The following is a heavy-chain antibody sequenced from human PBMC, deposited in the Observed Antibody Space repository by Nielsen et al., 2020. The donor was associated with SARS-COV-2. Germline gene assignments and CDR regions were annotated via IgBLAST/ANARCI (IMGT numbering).Heavy chain of an antibody. J-gene: IGHJ6*02. Sequence: ASVKVSCKASGYTFTGYYMHWVRQAPGQGLEWMGWINPNSGGTNYAQKFQGRVTMTRDTSISTAYMELRSLRSDDTAVYYCARGGGSYPYYYYGMDVWGQGTTVTVSS. V-gene: IGHV1-2*02. CDR3: ARGGGSYPYYYYGMDV. CDR1: GYTFTGYY. D-gene: IGHD1-26*01. CDR2: INPNSGGT.